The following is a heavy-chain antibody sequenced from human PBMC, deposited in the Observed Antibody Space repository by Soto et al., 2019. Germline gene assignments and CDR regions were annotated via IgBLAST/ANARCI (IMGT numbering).Heavy chain of an antibody. D-gene: IGHD3-22*01. CDR1: GYTFTSYG. J-gene: IGHJ4*02. Sequence: GASVKVSCKASGYTFTSYGISWVRQAPGQGLEWMGIINPSGGSTSYAQKFQGRVTMTRDTSTSTVYMELSSLRSEDTAVYYCASSTYYYDSSGYYPSWGQGTLVTVSS. V-gene: IGHV1-46*01. CDR3: ASSTYYYDSSGYYPS. CDR2: INPSGGST.